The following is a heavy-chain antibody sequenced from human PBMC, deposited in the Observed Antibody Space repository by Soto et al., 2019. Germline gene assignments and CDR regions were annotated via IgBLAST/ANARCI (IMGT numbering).Heavy chain of an antibody. V-gene: IGHV1-69*06. CDR1: GGTFSSYA. J-gene: IGHJ6*02. CDR2: IIPIFGTA. CDR3: ARRSGTAMASDYYYYYGMDV. Sequence: QVQLVQSGAEVKKPGSSVKVSCKASGGTFSSYAISWVRQAPGQGLEWMGGIIPIFGTANYAQKFQGRVTITADKSTSTAYMELSSLRPEDTAVYYCARRSGTAMASDYYYYYGMDVWGQGTTVTVSS. D-gene: IGHD5-18*01.